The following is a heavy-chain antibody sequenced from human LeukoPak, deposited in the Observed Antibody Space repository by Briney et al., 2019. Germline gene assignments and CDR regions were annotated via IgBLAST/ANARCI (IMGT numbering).Heavy chain of an antibody. V-gene: IGHV4-34*01. CDR1: GGSFSGYY. CDR2: INHSGST. J-gene: IGHJ4*02. CDR3: ARAAGDY. D-gene: IGHD6-13*01. Sequence: PSETLSLTCAVYGGSFSGYYWSWIRQPPGEGLEWIGEINHSGSTNYNPSLKSRVTISVDTSKNQFSLKLSSVTAADTAVYYCARAAGDYWGQGTLVTVSS.